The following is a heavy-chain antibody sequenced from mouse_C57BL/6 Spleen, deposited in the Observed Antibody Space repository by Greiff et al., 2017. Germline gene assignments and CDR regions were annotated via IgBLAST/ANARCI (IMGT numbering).Heavy chain of an antibody. D-gene: IGHD1-1*01. V-gene: IGHV5-17*01. CDR3: ARQARNYAWFAY. J-gene: IGHJ3*01. CDR1: GFTFSDYG. Sequence: EVQLVESGGGLVKPGGSLKLSCAASGFTFSDYGMHWVRQAPEKGLEWVAYISSGSSTIYYADTVKGRFTISRDNAKNTLFLHMTSLRSEDTAMYYCARQARNYAWFAYWGQGTLVTVSA. CDR2: ISSGSSTI.